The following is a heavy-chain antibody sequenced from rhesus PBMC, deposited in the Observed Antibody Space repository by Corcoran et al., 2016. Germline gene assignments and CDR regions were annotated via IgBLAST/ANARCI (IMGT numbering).Heavy chain of an antibody. CDR1: GFTYSDYY. J-gene: IGHJ4*01. V-gene: IGHV3S22*01. CDR3: ARGRIAAALFDY. CDR2: IRKKANGGTA. D-gene: IGHD6-31*01. Sequence: EAQLVESGGGLVQPGGSLRLSWAASGFTYSDYYMSWVRQAPGKGPEWVGLIRKKANGGTAEYAASLKGRFTISRADSKSIARLQMNSLKTEDTAVYYCARGRIAAALFDYWGQGVLVTVSS.